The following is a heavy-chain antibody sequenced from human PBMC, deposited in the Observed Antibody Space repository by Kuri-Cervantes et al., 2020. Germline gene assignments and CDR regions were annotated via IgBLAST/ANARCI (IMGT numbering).Heavy chain of an antibody. D-gene: IGHD3-10*01. CDR1: GYTFTGYY. Sequence: ASVKVSCKASGYTFTGYYMHWVRQAPGQGLEWMGIINPSGGSTSYAQKFQGRVTMTRDTSTSTVYMELSSLRSEDTAVYYCARSLDGSGSYYSADAFDIWGQGTMVTVSS. V-gene: IGHV1-46*01. CDR3: ARSLDGSGSYYSADAFDI. CDR2: INPSGGST. J-gene: IGHJ3*02.